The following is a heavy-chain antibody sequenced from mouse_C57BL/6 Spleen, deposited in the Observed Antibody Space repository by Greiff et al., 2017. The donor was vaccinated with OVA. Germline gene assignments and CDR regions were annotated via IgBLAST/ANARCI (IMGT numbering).Heavy chain of an antibody. CDR1: GFTFSSYA. J-gene: IGHJ2*01. V-gene: IGHV5-9-1*02. D-gene: IGHD1-1*01. CDR3: TREGVTTVYFDY. Sequence: EVQLVESGEGLVKPGGSLKLSCAASGFTFSSYAMSWVRQTPEKRLEWVAYISSGGDYIYYADTVKGRFTISRDNARNTLYLQMSSLKSEDTAMYYCTREGVTTVYFDYWGQGTTLTVSS. CDR2: ISSGGDYI.